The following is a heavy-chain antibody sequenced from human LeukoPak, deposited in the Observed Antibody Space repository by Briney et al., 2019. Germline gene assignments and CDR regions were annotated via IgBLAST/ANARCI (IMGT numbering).Heavy chain of an antibody. CDR2: ISGSGGST. J-gene: IGHJ4*02. V-gene: IGHV3-23*01. Sequence: PGGSLRLSCAASGFTFSSYGMSWVRQAPGKGLEWVSAISGSGGSTYYADSVKGRFTISRDNSKNTLYLQMNSLRAEDTAVYYCARELTGLGYYYRHEGYFDYWGQGTLVTVSS. D-gene: IGHD3-22*01. CDR3: ARELTGLGYYYRHEGYFDY. CDR1: GFTFSSYG.